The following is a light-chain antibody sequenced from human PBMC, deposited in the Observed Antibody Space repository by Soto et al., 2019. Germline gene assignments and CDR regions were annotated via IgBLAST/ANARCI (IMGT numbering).Light chain of an antibody. Sequence: EIVMTQSPATLSVSAGERVTLSCRASQSVSSNLAWYQQKPVQAPRLLIYGASTRATGIPARFSGSGSGTDFTLTISSLQSEDFAVYYCQQYNNWPPLTFGGGTKVEIK. V-gene: IGKV3D-15*01. CDR1: QSVSSN. CDR2: GAS. J-gene: IGKJ4*01. CDR3: QQYNNWPPLT.